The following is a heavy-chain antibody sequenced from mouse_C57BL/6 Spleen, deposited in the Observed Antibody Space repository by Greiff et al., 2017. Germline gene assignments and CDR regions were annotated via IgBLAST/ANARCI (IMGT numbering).Heavy chain of an antibody. Sequence: EVMLVASGGGLVKPGGSLKLSCAASGFTFSDYGMHWVRQAPEKGLEWVAYISSGSSTIYYADTVKGRFTISRDNAKNTLFLQMTSLRSEDTAMYYCATAQATAWFAYWGQGTLVTVSA. J-gene: IGHJ3*01. CDR1: GFTFSDYG. CDR2: ISSGSSTI. D-gene: IGHD3-2*02. CDR3: ATAQATAWFAY. V-gene: IGHV5-17*01.